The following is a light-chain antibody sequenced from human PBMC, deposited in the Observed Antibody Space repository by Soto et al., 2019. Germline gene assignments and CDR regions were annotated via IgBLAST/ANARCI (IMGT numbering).Light chain of an antibody. Sequence: EILLTQSPVTLSLSPGDRATLSCRASQTVSNIYLVWYQQRPGQAPRLLIYETSIRASGIPDRFSGSGSGTDFTLTISRLEPEDFAVYWCQQFGTSPYTFGQGTKVDI. V-gene: IGKV3-20*01. CDR2: ETS. J-gene: IGKJ2*01. CDR1: QTVSNIY. CDR3: QQFGTSPYT.